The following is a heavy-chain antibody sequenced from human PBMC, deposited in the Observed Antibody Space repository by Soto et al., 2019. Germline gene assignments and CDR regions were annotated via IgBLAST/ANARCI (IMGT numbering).Heavy chain of an antibody. V-gene: IGHV3-7*01. D-gene: IGHD3-16*01. CDR1: GFTFSDSW. J-gene: IGHJ6*02. CDR2: IKQDGSEK. CDR3: ASLGRHG. Sequence: EVQLVESGGGLVQPGGSLRLSCAASGFTFSDSWMDWVRQAPGKGPEWVANIKQDGSEKNYVDSVKGRFTISRDNAKNSLYLQTNSLRAEDTAVYYCASLGRHGWGQGTTVTVSS.